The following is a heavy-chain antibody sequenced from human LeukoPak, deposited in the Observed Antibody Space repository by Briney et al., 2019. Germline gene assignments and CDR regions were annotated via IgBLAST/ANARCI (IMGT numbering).Heavy chain of an antibody. CDR3: ARDHSPRAYGSGSHLDY. V-gene: IGHV4-39*01. D-gene: IGHD3-10*01. CDR2: IYYSGST. CDR1: GGSISNSDYY. J-gene: IGHJ4*02. Sequence: SETLSLTCTVSGGSISNSDYYWGWIRQPPGKGLEWIGSIYYSGSTFYNPSLKSRVTISVDTSKNQFSLKLRSVTAADTAVYYCARDHSPRAYGSGSHLDYWGQGTLVTVSS.